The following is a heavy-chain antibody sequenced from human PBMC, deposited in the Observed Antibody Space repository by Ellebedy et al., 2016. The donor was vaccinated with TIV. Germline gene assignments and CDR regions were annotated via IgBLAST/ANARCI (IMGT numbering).Heavy chain of an antibody. CDR3: TYGINSDAFDI. D-gene: IGHD3-10*01. J-gene: IGHJ3*02. Sequence: SETLSLXCTVSGDSVSRRSYYWSWIRQSPGKGLEWIGYIYSSGGTKYNPSLKSRLTISADTSKKHFSLKLNSATAADTAVYYCTYGINSDAFDIWGHGTLVTVSS. CDR1: GDSVSRRSYY. V-gene: IGHV4-61*03. CDR2: IYSSGGT.